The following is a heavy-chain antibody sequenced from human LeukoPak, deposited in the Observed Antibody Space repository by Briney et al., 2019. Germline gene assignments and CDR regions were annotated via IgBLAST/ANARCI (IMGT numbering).Heavy chain of an antibody. CDR3: ARDYYDSSGSYAFDI. V-gene: IGHV3-11*01. J-gene: IGHJ3*02. CDR1: GFTFSSYA. D-gene: IGHD3-22*01. Sequence: GGSLRLSCAASGFTFSSYAMSWIRQAPGKGLEWVSYISSSGSTIYYADSVKGRFTISRDNAKNSLYLQMNSLRAEDTAVYYCARDYYDSSGSYAFDIWGQGTMVTVSS. CDR2: ISSSGSTI.